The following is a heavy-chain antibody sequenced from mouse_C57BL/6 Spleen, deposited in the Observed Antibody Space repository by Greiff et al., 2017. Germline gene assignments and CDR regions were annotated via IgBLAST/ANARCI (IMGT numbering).Heavy chain of an antibody. CDR2: IDPSDSYT. J-gene: IGHJ4*01. V-gene: IGHV1-50*01. CDR3: ARKGPSYGSRDFAYYAMDY. Sequence: VQLQQPGAELVKPGASVKLSCKASGYTFTSYWMQWVKQRPGQGLEWIGEIDPSDSYTNYNQKFKGKATLTVDTSSSTAYMQLSSLTSEDSAVYYCARKGPSYGSRDFAYYAMDYWGQGTSVTVSS. CDR1: GYTFTSYW. D-gene: IGHD1-1*01.